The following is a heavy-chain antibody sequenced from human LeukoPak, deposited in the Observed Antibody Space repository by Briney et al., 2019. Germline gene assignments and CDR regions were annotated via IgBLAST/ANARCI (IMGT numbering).Heavy chain of an antibody. Sequence: PSETLSLTCTVSGGSISSYYWSWIRQPPGKGLEWIGYIYYSGSTNYNPSLKSRVTISVDTSKNQFSLKLSSVTAADTAVYYCARGYYYDSSGQALDYWGQGTLVTVSS. D-gene: IGHD3-22*01. J-gene: IGHJ4*02. V-gene: IGHV4-59*01. CDR1: GGSISSYY. CDR3: ARGYYYDSSGQALDY. CDR2: IYYSGST.